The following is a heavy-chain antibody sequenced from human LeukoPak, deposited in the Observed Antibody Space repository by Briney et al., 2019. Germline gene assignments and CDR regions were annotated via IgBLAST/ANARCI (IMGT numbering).Heavy chain of an antibody. CDR1: GFTFSSYG. V-gene: IGHV3-30*02. CDR3: AKDRCSGGSCYVFDY. D-gene: IGHD2-15*01. CDR2: IRYDGSNK. J-gene: IGHJ4*02. Sequence: PGGSLILSCAASGFTFSSYGMHWVRQAPGKGLEWVAFIRYDGSNKYYTDSVKGRFTISGDNSKNTLYLQMNSLRAEDTAVYYCAKDRCSGGSCYVFDYWGQGTLVTVSS.